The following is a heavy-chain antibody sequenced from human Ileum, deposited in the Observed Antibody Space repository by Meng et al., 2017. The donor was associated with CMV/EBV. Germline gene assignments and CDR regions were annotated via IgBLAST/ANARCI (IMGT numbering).Heavy chain of an antibody. CDR2: INPNSGGT. Sequence: ASVKVSCKASGYTFTGYYMHWVRQAPGQGLEWMGWINPNSGGTNYAQKFQGRVTMTRDTSISTAYMELSRLRSDDTAVYYCARVRQLWPQDFFDYSGPAALVTVSS. V-gene: IGHV1-2*02. D-gene: IGHD5-18*01. J-gene: IGHJ4*02. CDR3: ARVRQLWPQDFFDY. CDR1: GYTFTGYY.